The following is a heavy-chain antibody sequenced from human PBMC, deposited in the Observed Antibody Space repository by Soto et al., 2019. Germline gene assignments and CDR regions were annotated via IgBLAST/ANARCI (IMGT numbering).Heavy chain of an antibody. J-gene: IGHJ4*02. D-gene: IGHD2-15*01. Sequence: EVQLLESGGGLVQPGGSLRLSCAASGFTFSSYAMSWVRQAPGKGLEWVSAISGSGGSTYYADSVKGRFTISRDNSKNTLYLQMNSLRAEETAVYYCAKDGYCSGGSCYRTDYWGQGTLVTVSS. CDR3: AKDGYCSGGSCYRTDY. CDR1: GFTFSSYA. CDR2: ISGSGGST. V-gene: IGHV3-23*01.